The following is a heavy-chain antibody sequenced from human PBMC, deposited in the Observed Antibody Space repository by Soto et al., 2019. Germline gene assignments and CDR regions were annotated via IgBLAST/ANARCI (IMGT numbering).Heavy chain of an antibody. D-gene: IGHD6-6*01. CDR3: ARGSIAARDRYYYGMDV. J-gene: IGHJ6*02. CDR1: GGTFSSYA. Sequence: GASVKVSCKASGGTFSSYAISWVRQAPGQGLEWMGGIIPIFGTANYAQKFQGRVTITADESTSTAYMELSSLRSEDTAVYYCARGSIAARDRYYYGMDVWGQGTTVTVAS. V-gene: IGHV1-69*13. CDR2: IIPIFGTA.